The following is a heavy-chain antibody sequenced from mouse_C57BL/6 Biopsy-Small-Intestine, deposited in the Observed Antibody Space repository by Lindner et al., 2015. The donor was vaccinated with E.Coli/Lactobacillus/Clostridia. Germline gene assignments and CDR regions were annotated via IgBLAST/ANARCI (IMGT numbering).Heavy chain of an antibody. CDR1: GYTFTDYN. CDR2: INPNNGGT. CDR3: APYGYDFDY. D-gene: IGHD2-2*01. V-gene: IGHV1-22*01. J-gene: IGHJ2*01. Sequence: VQLQESGPELVKPGASVKMSCKASGYTFTDYNMHWVKQSHGKSLEWIGYINPNNGGTTYNQKFKGKATLTVNKSSSTAYMELRSLTSDDSAVYYCAPYGYDFDYWGQGTTLTVSS.